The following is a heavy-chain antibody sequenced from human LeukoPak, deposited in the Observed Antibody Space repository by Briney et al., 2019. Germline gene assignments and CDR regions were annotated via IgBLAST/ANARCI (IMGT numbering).Heavy chain of an antibody. CDR2: ISGSGGST. Sequence: PGGSLRLSCAASGFTFSSYAMSWVRQAPGKGLEWVSAISGSGGSTYYADSVKGRITISRDNSKNTLYLQMNSLRAEDTAVYYCAIPPPSYYDFWSGYYTFDYWGQGTLVTVSS. CDR3: AIPPPSYYDFWSGYYTFDY. D-gene: IGHD3-3*01. CDR1: GFTFSSYA. J-gene: IGHJ4*02. V-gene: IGHV3-23*01.